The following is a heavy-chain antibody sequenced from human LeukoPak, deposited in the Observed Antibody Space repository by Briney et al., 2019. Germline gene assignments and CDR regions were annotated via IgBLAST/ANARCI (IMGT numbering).Heavy chain of an antibody. V-gene: IGHV1-18*01. J-gene: IGHJ6*03. CDR2: INPQNDNT. CDR3: ARAPRVTILGEVIPNYYYYLDV. Sequence: APVTVSCTASGYIFSTYGIIWVRQAPGQGPGWMGWINPQNDNTNYAQKVQGRVSMTTDTSTDTAYMELRSLRSDDTAVYYCARAPRVTILGEVIPNYYYYLDVWGKGTTVTVSS. D-gene: IGHD3-3*01. CDR1: GYIFSTYG.